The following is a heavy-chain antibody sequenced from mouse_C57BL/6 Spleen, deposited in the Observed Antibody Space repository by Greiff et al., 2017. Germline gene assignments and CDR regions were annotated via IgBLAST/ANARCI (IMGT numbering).Heavy chain of an antibody. CDR3: TVNDGYPLAY. V-gene: IGHV6-3*01. J-gene: IGHJ3*01. D-gene: IGHD2-3*01. Sequence: EVKLVESGGGLVQPGGSMKLSCVASGFTFSNYWMNWVRQSPEKGLEWVAQIRLKSDNYATHYAESVKGRFTISRDDSKSSVYLQMNNLRAEDTGIYYCTVNDGYPLAYWGQGTLVTVSA. CDR2: IRLKSDNYAT. CDR1: GFTFSNYW.